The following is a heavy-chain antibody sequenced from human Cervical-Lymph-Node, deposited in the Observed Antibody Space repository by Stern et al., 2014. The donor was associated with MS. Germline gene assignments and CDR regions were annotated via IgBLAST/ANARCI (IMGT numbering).Heavy chain of an antibody. J-gene: IGHJ6*02. CDR2: MNPNSGNT. CDR3: ARGLGYSYGYGYYYGMDV. CDR1: GYTFTSYD. Sequence: DQLVESGAEVKKPGASVKVSCKASGYTFTSYDINWVRQATGQGLEWMGWMNPNSGNTGYAQKFQGRVTMTRNTSISTAYMELSSLRSEDTAVYYCARGLGYSYGYGYYYGMDVWGQGTTVTVSS. D-gene: IGHD5-18*01. V-gene: IGHV1-8*01.